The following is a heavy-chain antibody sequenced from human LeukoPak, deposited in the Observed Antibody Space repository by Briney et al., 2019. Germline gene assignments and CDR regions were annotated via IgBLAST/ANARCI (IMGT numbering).Heavy chain of an antibody. J-gene: IGHJ6*02. CDR3: ARGGGYSYGPDYYYYGMDV. V-gene: IGHV4-34*01. CDR1: GGSFSGYY. Sequence: SETLSLTCAVYGGSFSGYYWSWIRQPPGKGLEWIGEINHSGSTNYNPSLKSRVTISVDTSKNQFSLKLSSVTAADTAVYYCARGGGYSYGPDYYYYGMDVRGQGTTVTVSS. D-gene: IGHD5-18*01. CDR2: INHSGST.